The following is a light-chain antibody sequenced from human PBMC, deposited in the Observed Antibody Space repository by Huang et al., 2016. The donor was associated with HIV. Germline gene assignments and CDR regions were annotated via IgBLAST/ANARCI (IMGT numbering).Light chain of an antibody. Sequence: DVVLTQSPLSLPVTLGQPASISCKSSHSLLHSDGNTSLNCFLQRPGQSLRRLIYKVSNRDFGVPARFSGSGSGADFTLTISRVEADDIGVYYCMPGTHWPQTFGQGTKVEVK. CDR3: MPGTHWPQT. J-gene: IGKJ1*01. CDR2: KVS. V-gene: IGKV2-30*02. CDR1: HSLLHSDGNTS.